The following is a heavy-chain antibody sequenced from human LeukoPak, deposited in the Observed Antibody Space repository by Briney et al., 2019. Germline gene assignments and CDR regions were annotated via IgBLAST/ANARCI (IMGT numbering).Heavy chain of an antibody. Sequence: SETLSLTCTVSGGAVNSYYWSWIRQTPGKGLEWIGYISHSGNTDYAPSLKSRVTMSLDTSKNQFSLKLSSVTAADTAVYYCARGGYSHGYILFNYWGQGTLAIVSS. D-gene: IGHD5-18*01. J-gene: IGHJ4*02. V-gene: IGHV4-59*02. CDR2: ISHSGNT. CDR3: ARGGYSHGYILFNY. CDR1: GGAVNSYY.